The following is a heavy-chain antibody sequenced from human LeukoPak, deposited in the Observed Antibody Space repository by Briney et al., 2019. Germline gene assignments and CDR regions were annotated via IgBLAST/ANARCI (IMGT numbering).Heavy chain of an antibody. Sequence: SGVPLRLSCVASGFIHDDYAMYWVRQARGKGLEWVSATSGNGGKTYYADSVKGRFTNSRDNSKHALYLQMSSLRAEDTAVYYCAKDGGYYFDYWGRGTLVTVSS. CDR2: TSGNGGKT. CDR3: AKDGGYYFDY. CDR1: GFIHDDYA. J-gene: IGHJ4*02. D-gene: IGHD6-25*01. V-gene: IGHV3-23*01.